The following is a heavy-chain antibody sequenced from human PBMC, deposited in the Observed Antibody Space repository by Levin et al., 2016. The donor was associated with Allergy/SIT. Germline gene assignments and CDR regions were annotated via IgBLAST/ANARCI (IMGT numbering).Heavy chain of an antibody. Sequence: GESLKISCAASGFTFSSYAMSWVRQAPGKGLEWVSAISGSGGSTYYADSVKGRFTISRDNSKNTLYLQMNSLRAEDTAVYYCAKVSVVASYYGPFDYWGQGTLVTVSS. CDR2: ISGSGGST. CDR1: GFTFSSYA. J-gene: IGHJ4*02. D-gene: IGHD3-22*01. CDR3: AKVSVVASYYGPFDY. V-gene: IGHV3-23*01.